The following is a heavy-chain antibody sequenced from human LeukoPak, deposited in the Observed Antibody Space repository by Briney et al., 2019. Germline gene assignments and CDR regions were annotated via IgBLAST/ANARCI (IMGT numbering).Heavy chain of an antibody. J-gene: IGHJ4*02. D-gene: IGHD3-22*01. CDR2: INGDGSTT. V-gene: IGHV3-74*01. Sequence: GGSLRLSCAASGFTFSSYWMHWVRQVPGKGLVWVSRINGDGSTTNYADAVKGRFTISRDNAKNTLYLQMNSLRAEDTAVYYCAPEPAYYYDSNRFDYWGQGTLVTVSS. CDR3: APEPAYYYDSNRFDY. CDR1: GFTFSSYW.